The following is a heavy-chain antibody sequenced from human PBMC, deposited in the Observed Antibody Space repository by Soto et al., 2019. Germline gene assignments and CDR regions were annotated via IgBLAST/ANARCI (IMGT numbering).Heavy chain of an antibody. D-gene: IGHD6-13*01. CDR3: AKDPQQLLNIFDY. Sequence: EVQLLESGGGLVQPGESLRLSCVASGFTFSNYAMSWVRPAPGKGLEWVSGISGSGGNTYYADYVKGRFTISRDNSKNTLCLQLNSLRAGDTAVYYCAKDPQQLLNIFDYSGQGDLVTVST. CDR1: GFTFSNYA. J-gene: IGHJ4*02. CDR2: ISGSGGNT. V-gene: IGHV3-23*01.